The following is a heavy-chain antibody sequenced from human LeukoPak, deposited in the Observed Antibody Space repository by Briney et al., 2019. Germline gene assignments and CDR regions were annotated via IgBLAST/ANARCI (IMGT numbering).Heavy chain of an antibody. D-gene: IGHD2-21*02. Sequence: ASVKVSCKASGYTFTGYYMHWVRQAPGQGLEWMGWINPNSGDTNYAQRFQGRVIMTRDTSISTVYMELNSLISDDTAVYFCARGRGDYDCPDTWGQGTLVTVSS. J-gene: IGHJ5*02. CDR3: ARGRGDYDCPDT. V-gene: IGHV1-2*02. CDR1: GYTFTGYY. CDR2: INPNSGDT.